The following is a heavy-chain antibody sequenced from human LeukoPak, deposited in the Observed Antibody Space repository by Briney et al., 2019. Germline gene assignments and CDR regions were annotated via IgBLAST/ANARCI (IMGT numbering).Heavy chain of an antibody. D-gene: IGHD1-14*01. CDR3: ARVTLTTTARAFDI. V-gene: IGHV4-59*12. CDR2: IYYSGTT. Sequence: SETLSLTCTVSGGSISSYYWNWIRQPPGKGLEWIGYIYYSGTTNYNPSLRSRLTISLDTSKSQFSLKLTSVTAADTAIYYCARVTLTTTARAFDIWGQGTMVTVSS. J-gene: IGHJ3*02. CDR1: GGSISSYY.